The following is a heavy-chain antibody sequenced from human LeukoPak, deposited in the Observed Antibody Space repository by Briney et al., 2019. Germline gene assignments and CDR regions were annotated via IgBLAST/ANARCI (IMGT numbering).Heavy chain of an antibody. D-gene: IGHD6-19*01. CDR3: ARDQFGYFGDSSGWYMDY. CDR1: GGTFSSYA. V-gene: IGHV1-69*05. Sequence: SVKVSCKASGGTFSSYAISWVRQAPGQGLEWMGGIIPIFGTANYAQKLQGRVTMTTDTSTSTAYMELRSLRSDDTAVYYCARDQFGYFGDSSGWYMDYWGQGTLVTVSS. J-gene: IGHJ4*02. CDR2: IIPIFGTA.